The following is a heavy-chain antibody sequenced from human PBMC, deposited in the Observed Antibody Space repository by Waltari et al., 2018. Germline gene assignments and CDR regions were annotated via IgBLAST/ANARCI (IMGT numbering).Heavy chain of an antibody. CDR2: INHSGST. V-gene: IGHV4-34*01. Sequence: QVQLQQWGAGLLKPSETLSLTCAVHGGSFSGYYWSWIRKPPGKGLEWIGEINHSGSTNYNPSLKSRVTISVDTSKNQFSLKLSSVTAADTAVYYCARGSMVRGVIISSAFDYWGQGTLVTVSS. CDR1: GGSFSGYY. J-gene: IGHJ4*02. CDR3: ARGSMVRGVIISSAFDY. D-gene: IGHD3-10*01.